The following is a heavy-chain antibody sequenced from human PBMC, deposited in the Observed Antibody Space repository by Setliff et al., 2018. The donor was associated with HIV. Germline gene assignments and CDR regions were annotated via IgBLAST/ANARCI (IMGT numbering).Heavy chain of an antibody. CDR3: AKERYIYGALNYFDY. CDR1: GFTFSSYA. Sequence: PGGSLRLSCAASGFTFSSYAMHWVRQAPGKGLEWVAVIWYDGSNKYYADSVKGRFTISRDNSKNTLYLQMNSLRVEDTAVYYCAKERYIYGALNYFDYWGQGTMVTVSS. V-gene: IGHV3-33*06. D-gene: IGHD5-18*01. J-gene: IGHJ4*02. CDR2: IWYDGSNK.